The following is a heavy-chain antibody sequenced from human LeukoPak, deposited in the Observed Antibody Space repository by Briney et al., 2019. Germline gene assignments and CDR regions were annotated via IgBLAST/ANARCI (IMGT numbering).Heavy chain of an antibody. V-gene: IGHV3-21*04. CDR1: GFALESFT. J-gene: IGHJ4*02. CDR2: ISATSSDI. D-gene: IGHD5-12*01. CDR3: AKGLFSAYDKYLDS. Sequence: GGSLRLSCAGSGFALESFTMTWVRQAPGKGLEWVSLISATSSDINYAESVRGRFTISRDNAKNSLFLQMDSLRVEDTAIYYCAKGLFSAYDKYLDSWGQGTLVTVSS.